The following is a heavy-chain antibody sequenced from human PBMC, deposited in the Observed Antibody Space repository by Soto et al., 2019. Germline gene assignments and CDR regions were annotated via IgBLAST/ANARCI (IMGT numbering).Heavy chain of an antibody. Sequence: EVQLVESGGGLVKPGGSPRLSCAASGFMFSSYTMSWVRQAPGKGLEWVSCISPSSSYIYYADSVKGRFTISRDNAKNSLLLEMNTLSAEDTAVYYCARETRDSSAWGQGTLVTVSS. V-gene: IGHV3-21*01. CDR3: ARETRDSSA. D-gene: IGHD1-1*01. CDR1: GFMFSSYT. J-gene: IGHJ5*02. CDR2: ISPSSSYI.